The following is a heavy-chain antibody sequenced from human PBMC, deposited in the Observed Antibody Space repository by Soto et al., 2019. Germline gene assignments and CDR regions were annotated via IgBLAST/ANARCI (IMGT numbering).Heavy chain of an antibody. D-gene: IGHD3-22*01. J-gene: IGHJ4*02. V-gene: IGHV1-69*13. CDR2: IIPIFGTA. CDR1: GGTFSSYA. Sequence: GASVKVSCKASGGTFSSYAISWVRQAPGQGLEWMGGIIPIFGTANYAQKFQGRVTITADESTSTAYMELSSLRSEDTAVYYCARGVPYYYDSSGYLDYWGQGTLVTVSS. CDR3: ARGVPYYYDSSGYLDY.